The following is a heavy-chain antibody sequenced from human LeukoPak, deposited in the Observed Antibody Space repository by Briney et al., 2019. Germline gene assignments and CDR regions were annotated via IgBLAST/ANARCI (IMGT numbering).Heavy chain of an antibody. CDR2: VYYSGSA. D-gene: IGHD4-17*01. J-gene: IGHJ4*02. V-gene: IGHV4-39*01. CDR1: GDSLRSGIYF. Sequence: KPSETLSLTCTVSGDSLRSGIYFWGWIRQPPGQGLEWIGSVYYSGSAHYNPSLQSRVTMSVDSSKTRFSLNLDSVTATDSAVYYCARLYGDYAGTIDSWGQGTLVTVSS. CDR3: ARLYGDYAGTIDS.